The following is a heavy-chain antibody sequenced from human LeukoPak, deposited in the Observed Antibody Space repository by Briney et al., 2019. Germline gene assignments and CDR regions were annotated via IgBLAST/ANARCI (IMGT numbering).Heavy chain of an antibody. V-gene: IGHV4-34*01. CDR1: GGSFSGYY. Sequence: SSETLSLTCAVYGGSFSGYYWSWIRQPPGKGLEWIGEINHSGSTNYNPSLKSRVTISVDTSKNQFSLKLSSVTAADTAVYYCARHIVVVPAAISFSGTSQGCFDYWGQGTLVTVSS. CDR2: INHSGST. J-gene: IGHJ4*02. CDR3: ARHIVVVPAAISFSGTSQGCFDY. D-gene: IGHD2-2*02.